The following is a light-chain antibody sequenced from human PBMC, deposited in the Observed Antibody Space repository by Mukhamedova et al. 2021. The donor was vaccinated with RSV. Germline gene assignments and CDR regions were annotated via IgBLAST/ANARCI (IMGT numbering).Light chain of an antibody. V-gene: IGLV3-21*02. J-gene: IGLJ3*02. Sequence: GGNNIGSKSVHWYQQKPGQAPVLVVYDDSDRPSGIPERFSGSKSGNTASLTISGLQAEDEADYYCCSYAGAYTWVFGGGTTLTVL. CDR2: DDS. CDR1: NIGSKS. CDR3: CSYAGAYTWV.